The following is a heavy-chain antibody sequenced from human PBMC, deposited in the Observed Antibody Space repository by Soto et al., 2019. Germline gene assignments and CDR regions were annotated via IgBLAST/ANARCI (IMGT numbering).Heavy chain of an antibody. CDR1: GFTFTRYS. CDR3: ARESEDLTSNFDY. J-gene: IGHJ4*02. Sequence: RGVSGFTFTRYSMNWVRQAPGKGLEWVSSISSTTNYIYYGDSMKGRFTISRDNAKNSLYLEMNSLRAEDTAVYYCARESEDLTSNFDYWGQGTLVTVSS. V-gene: IGHV3-21*06. CDR2: ISSTTNYI.